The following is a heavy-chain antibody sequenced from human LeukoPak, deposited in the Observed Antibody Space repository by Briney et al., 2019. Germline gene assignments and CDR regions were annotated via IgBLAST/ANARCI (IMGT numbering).Heavy chain of an antibody. CDR2: ISGSGSGGST. CDR1: GFTFSSSA. Sequence: GGSLRLSCAASGFTFSSSAMSWVRQAPGKGLEWVSSISGSGSGGSTYYADSVKGRFTISRDNSKNTLSLQMNSLRTEDTALYYCARGYYSSSSWDFDYWGQGTLVTVSS. CDR3: ARGYYSSSSWDFDY. D-gene: IGHD6-6*01. J-gene: IGHJ4*02. V-gene: IGHV3-23*01.